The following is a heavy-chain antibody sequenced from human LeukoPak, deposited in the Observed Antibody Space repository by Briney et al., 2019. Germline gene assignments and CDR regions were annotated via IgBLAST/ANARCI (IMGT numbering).Heavy chain of an antibody. D-gene: IGHD3-3*02. CDR3: ASDPFTISAYDAFNI. CDR2: INQDGSDK. J-gene: IGHJ3*02. CDR1: GFTFSIYW. Sequence: GGSLRLSCVASGFTFSIYWMSWVRQAPGKGLEWVANINQDGSDKYYVDSVKGRLTISRDNAKNSLYLQMNSLRVEDTAVYYCASDPFTISAYDAFNIWGQGTVVTVSS. V-gene: IGHV3-7*01.